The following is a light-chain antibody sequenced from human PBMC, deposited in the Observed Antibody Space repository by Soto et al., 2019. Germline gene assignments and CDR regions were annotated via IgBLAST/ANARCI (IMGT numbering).Light chain of an antibody. V-gene: IGLV3-1*01. J-gene: IGLJ2*01. CDR3: QAWDSIFVV. CDR2: QDS. Sequence: SYELTQPPSVSMSPGQTASITCSGDKLGDKYACWYQQKPGQSPVLVIYQDSKRPSGIPERFSGSNSGNTATLTISGTQAMDEADYYCQAWDSIFVVFGGGTKLTVL. CDR1: KLGDKY.